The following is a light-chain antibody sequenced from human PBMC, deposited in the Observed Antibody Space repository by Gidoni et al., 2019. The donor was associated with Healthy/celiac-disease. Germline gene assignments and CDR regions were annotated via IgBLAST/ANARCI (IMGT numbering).Light chain of an antibody. V-gene: IGKV3-15*01. J-gene: IGKJ1*01. CDR3: QQYNNWPQT. Sequence: EIVITQSPDTLPVSPGDSATLPCRASQSVSSNLTWAQQKPGQTPRLLIYGASTRATGIPARFSGSGSGTEFTLTISSLQSEDFAVYYCQQYNNWPQTFGQGTKVEIK. CDR1: QSVSSN. CDR2: GAS.